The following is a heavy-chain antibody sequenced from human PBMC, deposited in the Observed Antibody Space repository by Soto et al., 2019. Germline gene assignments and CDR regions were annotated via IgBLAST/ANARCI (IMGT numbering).Heavy chain of an antibody. CDR2: INTYNGNT. CDR3: ARDSPPIAS. CDR1: GYTFTNYG. V-gene: IGHV1-18*01. Sequence: EASVKVSCKASGYTFTNYGISWVRQAPGQGLEWMGWINTYNGNTNHAQNLQGRVTMTTDTSTSTAYMELRSLRSDDTAVYYCARDSPPIASWGQGTLVTVSS. D-gene: IGHD3-3*02. J-gene: IGHJ5*02.